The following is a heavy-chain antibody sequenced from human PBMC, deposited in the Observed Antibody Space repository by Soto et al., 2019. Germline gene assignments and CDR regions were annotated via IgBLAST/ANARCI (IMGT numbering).Heavy chain of an antibody. CDR1: GGSISSGVYD. D-gene: IGHD3-3*01. CDR3: ATTPYYDFWSGYYGIYYYYGMDV. J-gene: IGHJ6*02. V-gene: IGHV4-30-4*02. Sequence: PSDTLSLTCTVSGGSISSGVYDWSWIRKPPGKGLEWIGYIYYSGSTYYNPSLKSRVTISVDTSKNQFSLKLSSVTAADTAVYYCATTPYYDFWSGYYGIYYYYGMDVWGQGTTVTVSS. CDR2: IYYSGST.